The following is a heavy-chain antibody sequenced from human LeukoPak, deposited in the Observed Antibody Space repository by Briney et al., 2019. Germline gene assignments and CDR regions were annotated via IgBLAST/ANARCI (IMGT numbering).Heavy chain of an antibody. J-gene: IGHJ4*02. V-gene: IGHV3-74*01. CDR3: ARWDSSGCPGLDY. CDR1: GFTFSSYW. Sequence: GGSLRLSCAASGFTFSSYWMHWVRQAPGKGLVWVSRINSDGSSTSYADSVKGRFTISRDNAKNTLYLQMNSLRAEDTAVYYCARWDSSGCPGLDYWGQGTLVTVSS. CDR2: INSDGSST. D-gene: IGHD6-19*01.